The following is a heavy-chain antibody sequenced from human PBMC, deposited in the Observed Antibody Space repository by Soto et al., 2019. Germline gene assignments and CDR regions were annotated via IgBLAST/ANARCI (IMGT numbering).Heavy chain of an antibody. D-gene: IGHD2-2*02. CDR1: GFTVSSNY. J-gene: IGHJ3*02. CDR3: AREYIVVVPAAIRRGAFDI. CDR2: IYSGGST. V-gene: IGHV3-53*01. Sequence: GGSLRLSCAASGFTVSSNYMSWVRQAPGKGLEWVSVIYSGGSTYYADSVKGRFTISRDNSKNTLYLQMNSLRAEDTAVYYCAREYIVVVPAAIRRGAFDIWGQGTMVTVSS.